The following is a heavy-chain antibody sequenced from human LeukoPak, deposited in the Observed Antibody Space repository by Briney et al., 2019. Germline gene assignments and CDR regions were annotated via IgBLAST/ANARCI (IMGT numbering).Heavy chain of an antibody. D-gene: IGHD2-2*01. J-gene: IGHJ6*03. CDR1: GYTFASYG. CDR2: ISAYDGNT. Sequence: GASVKVFCKASGYTFASYGISWVRQAPGQGLEWMGWISAYDGNTNYAQKLQGRVTMTTDTSTSTAYMELRSLRSDDTAVYYCARVRCSSTSCYPGDYYYYYMDVWGKGTTVTVSS. V-gene: IGHV1-18*01. CDR3: ARVRCSSTSCYPGDYYYYYMDV.